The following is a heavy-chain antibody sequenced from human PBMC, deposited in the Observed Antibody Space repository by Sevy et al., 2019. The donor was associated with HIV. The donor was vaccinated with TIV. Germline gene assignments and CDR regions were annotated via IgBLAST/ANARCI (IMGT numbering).Heavy chain of an antibody. CDR1: GFPFGSHS. V-gene: IGHV3-30*18. CDR2: ISYDGDNK. J-gene: IGHJ5*01. D-gene: IGHD5-18*01. Sequence: GGSLRLSCVGSGFPFGSHSMHWVRQAPGKGLEWVAVISYDGDNKYYADSVKGRFTISRDNSKNTLFLQMNSLRGDDTAVYYCAKVRRLGYSFGLDSWGQGTLVTVSS. CDR3: AKVRRLGYSFGLDS.